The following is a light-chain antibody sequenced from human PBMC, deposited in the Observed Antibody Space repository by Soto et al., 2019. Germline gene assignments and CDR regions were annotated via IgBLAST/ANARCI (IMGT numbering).Light chain of an antibody. V-gene: IGKV3-20*01. Sequence: ETVLTQSPGTLSSSPGETATLSCRASQTVTTNYLAWYQQKPDQAPRLLIYGASSRATGIPDRFSGSGSGTDFTLTISRLEPEDFAVYYCQQYGSSVFTFGQGTKLEIK. J-gene: IGKJ2*01. CDR3: QQYGSSVFT. CDR2: GAS. CDR1: QTVTTNY.